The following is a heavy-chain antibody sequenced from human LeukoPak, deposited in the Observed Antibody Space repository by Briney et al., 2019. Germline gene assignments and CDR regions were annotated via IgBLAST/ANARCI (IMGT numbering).Heavy chain of an antibody. J-gene: IGHJ4*02. CDR2: INMDGRTT. CDR3: ASSIAAPVEDPDY. D-gene: IGHD6-6*01. CDR1: GFTFNNYW. Sequence: GGSLRLSCGVSGFTFNNYWMHWVRQAPGKGLVWVSRINMDGRTTDYADSVKGRFTISRDNAANTLYLQMNSLRAEDTAVYYCASSIAAPVEDPDYWGQGTLVTVSS. V-gene: IGHV3-74*01.